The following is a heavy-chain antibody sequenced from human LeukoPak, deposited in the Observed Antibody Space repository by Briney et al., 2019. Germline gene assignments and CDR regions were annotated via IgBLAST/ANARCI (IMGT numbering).Heavy chain of an antibody. Sequence: GGSLRLSCAASGFTFSSYGMHWVRQAPGKGLEWVAVIWYDGSNKYYADSVKGRFTISRDNSKNTLYLQMNSLRAEDTAVYYCARRQQQRNDAFDIWGQGTMVTASS. J-gene: IGHJ3*02. D-gene: IGHD6-13*01. CDR3: ARRQQQRNDAFDI. V-gene: IGHV3-33*01. CDR2: IWYDGSNK. CDR1: GFTFSSYG.